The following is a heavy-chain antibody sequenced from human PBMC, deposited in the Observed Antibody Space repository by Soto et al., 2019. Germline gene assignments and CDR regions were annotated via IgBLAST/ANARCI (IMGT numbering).Heavy chain of an antibody. D-gene: IGHD3-10*01. V-gene: IGHV3-53*01. Sequence: RRLACSASGCTVSSNYMSWVRQAPGKGLEWVSVIYSGGSTYYADSVKGRFTISRDNSKNTLYLQMNSLRAEDTAVYYCARGGFGKYYYYGMDVWGQATTVTVSS. J-gene: IGHJ6*02. CDR1: GCTVSSNY. CDR2: IYSGGST. CDR3: ARGGFGKYYYYGMDV.